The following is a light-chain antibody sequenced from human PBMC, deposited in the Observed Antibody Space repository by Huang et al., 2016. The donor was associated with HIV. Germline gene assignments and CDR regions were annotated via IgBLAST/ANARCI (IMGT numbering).Light chain of an antibody. J-gene: IGKJ4*01. V-gene: IGKV3-20*01. CDR3: QQYGSSSLT. CDR1: QSVSSSY. CDR2: GAA. Sequence: EIVLTQSPGTLSLSPGERATLSCRASQSVSSSYLAWYQQKPGQAPRLLSYGAANRATGIPDRFRGSGSGTDFTLTISRLESEDFAVYFCQQYGSSSLTFGGGTKVEIK.